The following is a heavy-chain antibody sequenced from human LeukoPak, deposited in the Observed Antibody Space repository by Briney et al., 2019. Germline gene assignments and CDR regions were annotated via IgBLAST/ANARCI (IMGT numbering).Heavy chain of an antibody. J-gene: IGHJ4*02. V-gene: IGHV4-59*01. CDR2: IYYSGST. CDR3: ARQDSSGYYYFDY. Sequence: SETLSLTCTVSGGSISSYYWSWIRQPPXXXXEWIGYIYYSGSTNYNPSLKSRVTISVDTSKNQFSLKLSSVTAADTAVYYCARQDSSGYYYFDYWGQGTLVTVSS. CDR1: GGSISSYY. D-gene: IGHD3-22*01.